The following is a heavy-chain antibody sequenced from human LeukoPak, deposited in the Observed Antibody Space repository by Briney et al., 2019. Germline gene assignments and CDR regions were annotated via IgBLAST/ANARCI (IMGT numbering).Heavy chain of an antibody. Sequence: PGGSLRLSCAASGFTFSSYWMHWVRQVPGKGLVWVSRITSEGSSTSYADSVKGRFTISRDNAKNTPYLQMNSLRAEGTAVYYCARGSSVVALDWGQGTLVTVSS. CDR1: GFTFSSYW. V-gene: IGHV3-74*01. D-gene: IGHD2-15*01. CDR3: ARGSSVVALD. CDR2: ITSEGSST. J-gene: IGHJ4*02.